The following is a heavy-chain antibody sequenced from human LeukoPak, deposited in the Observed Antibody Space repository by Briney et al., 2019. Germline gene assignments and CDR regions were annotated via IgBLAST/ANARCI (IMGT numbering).Heavy chain of an antibody. CDR3: ARDRIRYFDWLPLDV. V-gene: IGHV4-61*02. CDR2: IYTSGST. D-gene: IGHD3-9*01. J-gene: IGHJ6*04. CDR1: GGSISSGSYY. Sequence: KPSETLSLTCTVSGGSISSGSYYWSWIRQPAGKGLEWIGRIYTSGSTNYNPSLKSRVTISVDTSKNQFSLKLSSVTAADTAVYYCARDRIRYFDWLPLDVWGKGTTVIMSS.